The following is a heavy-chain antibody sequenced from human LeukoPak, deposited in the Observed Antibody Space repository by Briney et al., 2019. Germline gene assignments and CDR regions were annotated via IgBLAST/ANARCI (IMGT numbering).Heavy chain of an antibody. CDR2: VSHRGDT. Sequence: SETLSLTCAVFGGSISSSNLWSWVRQPPGKGLEWIGEVSHRGDTNYIPSLKSRVTISIDKSRNHFSLRLTSVTAADTAVYYCTRGGLTFGGNWGQGILVTVSS. CDR3: TRGGLTFGGN. D-gene: IGHD3-10*01. V-gene: IGHV4-4*02. J-gene: IGHJ4*02. CDR1: GGSISSSNL.